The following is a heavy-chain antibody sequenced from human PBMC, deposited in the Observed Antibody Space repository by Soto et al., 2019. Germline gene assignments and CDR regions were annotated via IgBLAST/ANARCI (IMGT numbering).Heavy chain of an antibody. Sequence: PGGSLRLSCAASGFTFSSYGMHWVRQAPGKGLEWVAVISYDGSNKYYADSVKGRFTISRDNSKNTLYLQMNSLRAEDTAVYYCAKMDYYDSSGYYYGSSYFDYWGQGTLVTVSS. V-gene: IGHV3-30*18. J-gene: IGHJ4*02. CDR2: ISYDGSNK. D-gene: IGHD3-22*01. CDR1: GFTFSSYG. CDR3: AKMDYYDSSGYYYGSSYFDY.